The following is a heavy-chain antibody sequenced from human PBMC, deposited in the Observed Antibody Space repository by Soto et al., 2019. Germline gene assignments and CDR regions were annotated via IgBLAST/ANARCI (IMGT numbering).Heavy chain of an antibody. V-gene: IGHV3-23*01. CDR2: ISGSGGSS. D-gene: IGHD3-22*01. Sequence: GGSLRLSCAASGFTISSYAMSWVRQAPGKGLEWVSTISGSGGSSYYADSVKGRFSISRDNSRTTLYLQMNSLRAEDTAVYYCAKDAMYYYDPSGFRPSWVVYWGQGALLTVS. CDR3: AKDAMYYYDPSGFRPSWVVY. J-gene: IGHJ4*02. CDR1: GFTISSYA.